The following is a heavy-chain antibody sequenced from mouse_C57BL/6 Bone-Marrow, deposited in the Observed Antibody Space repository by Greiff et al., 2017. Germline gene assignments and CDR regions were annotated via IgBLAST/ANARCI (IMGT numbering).Heavy chain of an antibody. CDR1: GYTFTSYW. D-gene: IGHD2-3*01. V-gene: IGHV1-5*01. Sequence: VQLQQSGTVLARPGASVKMSCKTSGYTFTSYWMHWVKQRPGQGLEWIGAIHPGNSDTSYNQKFKGKAKLTAVTSASTAYMELSSLTNEDSAVYYCTSPYDGYYVPWFAYWGQGTLVTVSA. CDR2: IHPGNSDT. J-gene: IGHJ3*01. CDR3: TSPYDGYYVPWFAY.